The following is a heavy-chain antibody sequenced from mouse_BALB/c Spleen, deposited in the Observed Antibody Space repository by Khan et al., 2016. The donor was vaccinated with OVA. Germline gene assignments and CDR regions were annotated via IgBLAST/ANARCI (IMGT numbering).Heavy chain of an antibody. CDR3: ARLGDGGYFDV. V-gene: IGHV5-17*02. CDR1: GFTFSDFV. J-gene: IGHJ1*01. Sequence: EVELVESGGGLVQPGGSRKLSCAASGFTFSDFVMHWVRQAPEKGLEWVAFISSGSSTIYSADTVKGRFTISKDNPKNPLFLQMTSLRSEDMAIYYCARLGDGGYFDVWGAGTTVTVSS. CDR2: ISSGSSTI. D-gene: IGHD2-3*01.